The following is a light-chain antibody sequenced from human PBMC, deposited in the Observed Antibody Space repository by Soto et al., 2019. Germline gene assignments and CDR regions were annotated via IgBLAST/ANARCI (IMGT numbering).Light chain of an antibody. CDR2: YDN. CDR1: SSNIGNNA. Sequence: QSVLTQPPSVSEAPRQRETISCSGSSSNIGNNAVNWYQQLPGQAPKIVIYYDNLLTSGVSDRFSGSKSGISASLAISDLQSDDEADYYCAAWDDSLNAYVFGPGTKVTVL. J-gene: IGLJ1*01. CDR3: AAWDDSLNAYV. V-gene: IGLV1-36*01.